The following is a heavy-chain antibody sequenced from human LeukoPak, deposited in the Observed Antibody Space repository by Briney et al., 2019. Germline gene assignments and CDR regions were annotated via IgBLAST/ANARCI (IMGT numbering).Heavy chain of an antibody. J-gene: IGHJ4*02. CDR3: ARLKGSTSVFDY. CDR1: GFTFSSHW. D-gene: IGHD2-2*01. Sequence: QPGGSLRLSCVASGFTFSSHWMTWVRQAPGKGLELVGNINPEGSDKFYVDSVKGRFTMSRDNARNSLYLQLGSLRAEDTAVNYCARLKGSTSVFDYWGQGTLVTV. CDR2: INPEGSDK. V-gene: IGHV3-7*03.